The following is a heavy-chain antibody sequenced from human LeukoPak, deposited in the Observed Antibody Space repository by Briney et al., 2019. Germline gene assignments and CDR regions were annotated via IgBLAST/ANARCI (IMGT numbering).Heavy chain of an antibody. D-gene: IGHD6-19*01. Sequence: PGESLKISGKGSGYSFTSYWIGWVRQMPGKGLEWMGIFYPGDSDTRYSPSFPRQATTSADTSISTAYLQWSSLKASDTAMYYCARRDSSGWGAHDAFDIWGQGTMVTVSS. V-gene: IGHV5-51*01. J-gene: IGHJ3*02. CDR3: ARRDSSGWGAHDAFDI. CDR1: GYSFTSYW. CDR2: FYPGDSDT.